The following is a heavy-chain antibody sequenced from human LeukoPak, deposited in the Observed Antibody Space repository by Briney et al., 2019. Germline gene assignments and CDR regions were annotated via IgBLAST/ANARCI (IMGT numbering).Heavy chain of an antibody. V-gene: IGHV3-7*01. CDR3: ARDPPWVDY. CDR1: GFGLGSYW. Sequence: PGGSLRLSCIGSGFGLGSYWMSWVRQAPGQGLEWVATIHQRESERYYGDSVRGRFTVSRDNAKASLYLQMNNPRVEDSAVYYCARDPPWVDYWGQGTLVTVSS. CDR2: IHQRESER. J-gene: IGHJ4*02. D-gene: IGHD7-27*01.